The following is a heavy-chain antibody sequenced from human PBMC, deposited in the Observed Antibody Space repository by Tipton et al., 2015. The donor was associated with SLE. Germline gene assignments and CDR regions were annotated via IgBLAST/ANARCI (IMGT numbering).Heavy chain of an antibody. D-gene: IGHD2-15*01. V-gene: IGHV4-39*07. Sequence: TLSLTCTVSRGSISDKSYYWGWLRRPPGQDLGWIGSIYYSASTYSNPSLKSRVTISLYTSKNQLSLKLTSVTAADTAVYYCAGGSVVADDFWGQGTLVTVSS. CDR1: RGSISDKSYY. CDR3: AGGSVVADDF. CDR2: IYYSAST. J-gene: IGHJ4*02.